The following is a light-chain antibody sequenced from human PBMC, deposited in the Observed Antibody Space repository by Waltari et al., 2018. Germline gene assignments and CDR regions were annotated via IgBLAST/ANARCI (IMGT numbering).Light chain of an antibody. Sequence: QSALTQPASVSGSPVQSITIPCTGTSSDVGGHNYVPWYQQHPATTPKLIIFDVNRRPSGVSHRFSGSKSGNTASLTISGLQAEDEADYYCGSYTTRATHVFGIGTKVTV. CDR2: DVN. J-gene: IGLJ1*01. V-gene: IGLV2-14*03. CDR1: SSDVGGHNY. CDR3: GSYTTRATHV.